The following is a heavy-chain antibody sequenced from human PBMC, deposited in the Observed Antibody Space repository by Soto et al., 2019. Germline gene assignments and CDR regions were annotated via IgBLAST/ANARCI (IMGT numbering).Heavy chain of an antibody. CDR3: ASATITMIRGVVYFYYGMDV. J-gene: IGHJ6*02. Sequence: QVQLVQSGAEVKKPGASVKVSCEASGYTFSTYGISWVRQAPGQGLEWMGWISGYNGNTNYVQKFQGRLTLTTETTTNTAYMQLRSLRYNDTAVYFCASATITMIRGVVYFYYGMDVWGPGTTVTVSS. CDR1: GYTFSTYG. CDR2: ISGYNGNT. D-gene: IGHD3-10*01. V-gene: IGHV1-18*04.